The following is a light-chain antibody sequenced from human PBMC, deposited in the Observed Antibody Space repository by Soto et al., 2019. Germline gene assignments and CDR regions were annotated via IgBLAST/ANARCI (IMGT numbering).Light chain of an antibody. V-gene: IGKV3-15*01. CDR3: QQYNHWPLYS. CDR2: DAS. Sequence: EIVITQSPATLSVSPGETATLACRASQSISSNLAWYQQRPGHAPRLLIFDASTRATGIPARFSGSGSGTEFTLTISSLQSEDFAVYHCQQYNHWPLYSFGQGTKLEIK. CDR1: QSISSN. J-gene: IGKJ2*01.